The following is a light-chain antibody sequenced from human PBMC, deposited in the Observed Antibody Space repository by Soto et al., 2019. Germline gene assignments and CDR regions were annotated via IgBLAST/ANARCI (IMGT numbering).Light chain of an antibody. CDR1: QSISSN. CDR3: QQSYSTPYT. Sequence: DIQMTQSPSSLSASVGDRVTITCRASQSISSNLNWYQQKPVEAPKLLIYVASSLQSGVPSRFSGSESGTDYTLTISSLQPDDFGTYYCQQSYSTPYTFGQGTKLEIK. CDR2: VAS. J-gene: IGKJ2*01. V-gene: IGKV1-39*01.